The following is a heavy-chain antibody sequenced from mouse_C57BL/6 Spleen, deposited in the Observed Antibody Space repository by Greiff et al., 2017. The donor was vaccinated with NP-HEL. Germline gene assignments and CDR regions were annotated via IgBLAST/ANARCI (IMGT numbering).Heavy chain of an antibody. CDR2: ISSGSSTI. CDR1: GFTFSDYG. J-gene: IGHJ4*01. D-gene: IGHD1-1*01. V-gene: IGHV5-17*01. CDR3: ARTALHYYGRSMDY. Sequence: EVKLVESGGGLVKPGGSLKLSCAASGFTFSDYGMHWVRQAPEKGLEWVAYISSGSSTIYYADTVKGRFTISRDNAKNTLFLQMTSLRSEDTAMYYCARTALHYYGRSMDYWGQGTSVTVSS.